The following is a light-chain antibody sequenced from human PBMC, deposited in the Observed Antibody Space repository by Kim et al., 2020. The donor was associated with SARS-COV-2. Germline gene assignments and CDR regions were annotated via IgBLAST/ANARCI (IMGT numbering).Light chain of an antibody. V-gene: IGKV1-27*01. CDR1: KGITNY. Sequence: ASVGDRVTITCLASKGITNYLAWYQQKPGKVPKLLIYAASTLQSGVPSRFSGSGSGTDFTLTISSLQPEDVATYYCQNYNSAPWTVGQGTKVDIK. CDR2: AAS. J-gene: IGKJ1*01. CDR3: QNYNSAPWT.